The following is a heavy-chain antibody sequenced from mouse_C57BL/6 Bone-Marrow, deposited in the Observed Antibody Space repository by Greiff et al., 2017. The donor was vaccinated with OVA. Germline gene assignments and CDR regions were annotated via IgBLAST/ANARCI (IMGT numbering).Heavy chain of an antibody. V-gene: IGHV1-50*01. CDR3: ARGPIYGNFYYYAMDY. D-gene: IGHD2-1*01. CDR1: GYTFTSYW. J-gene: IGHJ4*01. Sequence: VQLQQPGAELVKPGASVKLSCKASGYTFTSYWMQWVKQRPGPGLEWIGEIDPSDSYTNYNQKFKGKATLTVDTSSSTAYMQLSSLTSEDSAVYYCARGPIYGNFYYYAMDYWGQGTSVTVSS. CDR2: IDPSDSYT.